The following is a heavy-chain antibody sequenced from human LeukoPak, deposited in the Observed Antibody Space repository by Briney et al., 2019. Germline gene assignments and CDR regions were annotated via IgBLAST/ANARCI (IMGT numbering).Heavy chain of an antibody. J-gene: IGHJ6*03. D-gene: IGHD4-11*01. CDR1: GFTFSSYT. V-gene: IGHV3-21*01. CDR3: ARARRNGYYYYMDV. Sequence: GGSLRLSCAASGFTFSSYTMNWVRQAPGKGLEWVSSISSSSSYIYYADSVKGRFTISRDNAKKSLFLQMNSLRAEDTAVYYCARARRNGYYYYMDVWGKGTTVTVSS. CDR2: ISSSSSYI.